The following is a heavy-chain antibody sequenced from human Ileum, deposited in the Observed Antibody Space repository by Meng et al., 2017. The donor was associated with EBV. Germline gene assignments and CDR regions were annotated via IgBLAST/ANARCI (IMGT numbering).Heavy chain of an antibody. CDR2: IYHSGGT. Sequence: GRLRGLGADWESPRGPLALPGHVSGGPISSPKWWGWARQPPGKGLELIGEIYHSGGTNYNPSLKSRVSISVDKSKNQFSLKLSSVTAADTAVYYCARADKVRFDYWGQGTLVPSPQ. CDR1: GGPISSPKW. V-gene: IGHV4-4*02. J-gene: IGHJ4*02. CDR3: ARADKVRFDY.